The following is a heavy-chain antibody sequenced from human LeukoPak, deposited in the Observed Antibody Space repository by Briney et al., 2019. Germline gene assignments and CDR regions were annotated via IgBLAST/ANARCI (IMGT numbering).Heavy chain of an antibody. CDR3: ARDPGFSAFDI. CDR1: GFTFSRSW. D-gene: IGHD6-25*01. Sequence: GGSLRLSCAASGFTFSRSWMTWVRQAPGKGLEFVANINQDGSVKNYVDFVRGRFTISRDNAKNSLYLQMNGLRAEDTAVYYCARDPGFSAFDIWGQGTMVTVSS. CDR2: INQDGSVK. V-gene: IGHV3-7*01. J-gene: IGHJ3*02.